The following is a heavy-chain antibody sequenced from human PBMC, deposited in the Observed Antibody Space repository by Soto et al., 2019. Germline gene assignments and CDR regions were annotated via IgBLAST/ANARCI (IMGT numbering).Heavy chain of an antibody. Sequence: QVHLVESGGGLVKPGGSLRLACAASGFSFGDSYMSWVRQAPGKGLEWLSYISGGGSCTNYEDSVKGRFTISRDNAKRSPYLEMNSLRADDTAVDYCAKTIVAASGYYFDHWGQGNLVTVSS. CDR3: AKTIVAASGYYFDH. D-gene: IGHD2-21*01. V-gene: IGHV3-11*06. CDR2: ISGGGSCT. J-gene: IGHJ4*02. CDR1: GFSFGDSY.